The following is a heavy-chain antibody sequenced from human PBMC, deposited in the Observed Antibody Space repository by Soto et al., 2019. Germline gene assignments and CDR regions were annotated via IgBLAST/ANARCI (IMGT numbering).Heavy chain of an antibody. D-gene: IGHD7-27*01. Sequence: SVKVSCKASGGTFNTFVLSWVRQAPGQGLEWMGGIIPIFGPADYPQKFQGRVTITADESTNTVYLELSSLRSEDTAVYYCARGSGASQYWGQVNQVTVSS. CDR1: GGTFNTFV. CDR3: ARGSGASQY. CDR2: IIPIFGPA. J-gene: IGHJ1*01. V-gene: IGHV1-69*13.